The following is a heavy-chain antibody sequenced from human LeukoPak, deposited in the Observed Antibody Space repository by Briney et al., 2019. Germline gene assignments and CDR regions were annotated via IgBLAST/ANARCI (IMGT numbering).Heavy chain of an antibody. V-gene: IGHV1-69*13. J-gene: IGHJ4*02. Sequence: SVKVSCKASGGTFSSYAISWVRQAPGQGLEWMGGIIPIFGTANYAQKFQGRVTITADESTSTAYMELSSLRSEDTAVYYCARGGQQLVRALDYWGQGTLVTVSS. CDR3: ARGGQQLVRALDY. CDR1: GGTFSSYA. D-gene: IGHD6-13*01. CDR2: IIPIFGTA.